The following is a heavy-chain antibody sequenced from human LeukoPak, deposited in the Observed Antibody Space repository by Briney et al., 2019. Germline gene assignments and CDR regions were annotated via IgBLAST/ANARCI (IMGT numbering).Heavy chain of an antibody. D-gene: IGHD2-2*01. V-gene: IGHV3-66*02. J-gene: IGHJ6*03. Sequence: XATXGYIVSXNYMSWVRQAPGKGLEGVSIIYSGGDTYYSDSVKGRFTFSRDNSKNTLYLQMNGLAIEDTAVYYCARVSSSDYYYYHVDGWGKGTAVTVS. CDR2: IYSGGDT. CDR3: ARVSSSDYYYYHVDG. CDR1: GYIVSXNY.